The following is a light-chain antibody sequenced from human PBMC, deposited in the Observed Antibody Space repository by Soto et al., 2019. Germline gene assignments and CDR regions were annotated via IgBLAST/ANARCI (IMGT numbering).Light chain of an antibody. CDR3: QHRAT. CDR2: AAS. V-gene: IGKV1-39*01. J-gene: IGKJ4*01. Sequence: GDRVTITCRASQSISNSLNWYRQKSGKAPKLLIYAASNLQSGVPSRFSGSGSGTDFTLTISSLQPEDFATYYCQHRATFGGGTKVEIK. CDR1: QSISNS.